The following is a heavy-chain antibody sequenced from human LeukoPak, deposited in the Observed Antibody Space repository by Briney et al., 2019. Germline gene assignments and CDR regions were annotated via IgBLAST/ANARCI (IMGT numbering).Heavy chain of an antibody. CDR3: ARNSGYYFFHFDY. CDR2: IYYSGST. Sequence: SETLSLTCTVSGGSISSYYWSWIRQPPGKGLEWIGYIYYSGSTNYNPSLKSRVTISVDTSKNQFSLKLSSVTAADTAVYYCARNSGYYFFHFDYWGQGTLVTVSS. D-gene: IGHD3-22*01. V-gene: IGHV4-59*01. CDR1: GGSISSYY. J-gene: IGHJ4*02.